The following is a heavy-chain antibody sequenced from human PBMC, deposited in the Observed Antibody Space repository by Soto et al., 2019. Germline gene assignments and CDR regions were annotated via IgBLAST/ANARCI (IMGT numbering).Heavy chain of an antibody. D-gene: IGHD1-1*01. CDR3: AGMRTGSQGGGMDV. Sequence: QVQLQQSGPGLVRPSETLSLTCTVSGVSTTTYYWTWIRQPQGKGLEWIGYVYHSGHTNYNPSLKSRVIMSLDTSKNRFSRKLNAVTAADTAMYYCAGMRTGSQGGGMDVWGQGTTVTVS. CDR1: GVSTTTYY. J-gene: IGHJ6*02. V-gene: IGHV4-59*01. CDR2: VYHSGHT.